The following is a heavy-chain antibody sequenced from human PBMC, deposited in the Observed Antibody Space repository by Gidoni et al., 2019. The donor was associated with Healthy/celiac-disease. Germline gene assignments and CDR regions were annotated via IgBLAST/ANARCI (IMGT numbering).Heavy chain of an antibody. V-gene: IGHV3-23*01. Sequence: EVQLLESGGGLVQPGGSLRLSCAASGFTFSSYAMSWVRQAPGKGLEWVSAISGSGGSTYYADSVKGRFTISRDNSKNTLYLQMNSLRAEDTAVYYCAKDPGIAVAEPYDAFDIWGQGTMVTVSS. CDR2: ISGSGGST. CDR1: GFTFSSYA. D-gene: IGHD6-19*01. CDR3: AKDPGIAVAEPYDAFDI. J-gene: IGHJ3*02.